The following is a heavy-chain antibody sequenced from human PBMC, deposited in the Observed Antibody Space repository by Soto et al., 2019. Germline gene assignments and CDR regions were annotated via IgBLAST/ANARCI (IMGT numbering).Heavy chain of an antibody. CDR2: IYYSGST. CDR1: GGSISSYY. V-gene: IGHV4-59*08. Sequence: SEALSLTCTVSGGSISSYYWSWIRQPPGKGLEWIGYIYYSGSTNYNPSLKSRVTISVDTSKNQFSLKLSSVTAADTAVYYCARHSYAAGGLLGVWGKGTTVTVSS. J-gene: IGHJ6*04. D-gene: IGHD3-10*01. CDR3: ARHSYAAGGLLGV.